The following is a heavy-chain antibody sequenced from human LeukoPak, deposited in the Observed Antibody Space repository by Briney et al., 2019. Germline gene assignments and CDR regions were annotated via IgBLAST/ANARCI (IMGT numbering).Heavy chain of an antibody. D-gene: IGHD2-15*01. CDR1: GGSISSGGYY. CDR3: ARDLRETTLWYFDL. V-gene: IGHV4-31*03. J-gene: IGHJ2*01. Sequence: PSQTLSLTCTVSGGSISSGGYYWSWIRQHPGKGLEWIGYIYYSGSTYYNPSLKSRVTISVDTSKNQFSLKLSSVTAADTAVYYCARDLRETTLWYFDLWGRGTLVTVSS. CDR2: IYYSGST.